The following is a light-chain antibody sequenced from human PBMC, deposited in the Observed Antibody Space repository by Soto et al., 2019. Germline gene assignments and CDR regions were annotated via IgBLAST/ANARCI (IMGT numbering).Light chain of an antibody. J-gene: IGKJ4*01. CDR2: GAS. V-gene: IGKV3-20*01. Sequence: EIVLTQSPGTLSLSPGERVTLSCRASQAVNNNYLAWYQQIPGQAPRLLIYGASNRATGIPGRFGGSGSGTDFTLTISRLETEDFAMYYCQQYGSSPVTFGGGTKVDIK. CDR3: QQYGSSPVT. CDR1: QAVNNNY.